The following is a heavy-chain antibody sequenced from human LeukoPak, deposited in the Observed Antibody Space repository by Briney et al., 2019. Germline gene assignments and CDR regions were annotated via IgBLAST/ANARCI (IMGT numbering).Heavy chain of an antibody. CDR3: ARDTRISGTYGMDV. CDR2: IYYSVNA. D-gene: IGHD3-10*01. CDR1: GGSISNYF. Sequence: PSETLSLTCTVSGGSISNYFWTWTRQPPGKGLEWIGYIYYSVNANYNPSLKSRVTISVDTSKNQFSLRLSSVTAADTAVYHCARDTRISGTYGMDVWGQGTTVTVSS. V-gene: IGHV4-59*01. J-gene: IGHJ6*02.